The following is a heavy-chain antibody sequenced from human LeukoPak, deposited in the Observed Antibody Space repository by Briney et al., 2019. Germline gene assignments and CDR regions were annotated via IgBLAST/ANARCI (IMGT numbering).Heavy chain of an antibody. D-gene: IGHD6-13*01. Sequence: ASVKVSCKASGYTFTSYGISWVRQAPGQGLEWMGWISAYNGNTNYAQKLQGRVTMTTDTSTSTAYMELRRLRSDDTAVYYCARDGQLVLYYYYGMDVWGQGTTVTVSS. J-gene: IGHJ6*02. CDR1: GYTFTSYG. V-gene: IGHV1-18*01. CDR2: ISAYNGNT. CDR3: ARDGQLVLYYYYGMDV.